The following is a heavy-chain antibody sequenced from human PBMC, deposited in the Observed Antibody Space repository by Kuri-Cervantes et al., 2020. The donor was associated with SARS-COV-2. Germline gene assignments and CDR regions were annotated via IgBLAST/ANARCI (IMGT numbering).Heavy chain of an antibody. Sequence: GSLRLSCTVSGGSISSSSYYWGWIRQPPGKGLEWIGSTYYSGSTYYNPSLKSRVTISVDTSENQFSLKLSSVTAADTAVYYCARARFLGNYYYYYYMDVWGKGTTVTVSS. J-gene: IGHJ6*03. D-gene: IGHD3-3*01. V-gene: IGHV4-39*07. CDR1: GGSISSSSYY. CDR3: ARARFLGNYYYYYYMDV. CDR2: TYYSGST.